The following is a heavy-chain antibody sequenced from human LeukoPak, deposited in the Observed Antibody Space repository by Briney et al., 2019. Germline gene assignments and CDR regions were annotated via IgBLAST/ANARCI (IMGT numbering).Heavy chain of an antibody. CDR2: INHSGST. CDR3: VRHLSAGRPAFDI. J-gene: IGHJ3*02. D-gene: IGHD2-15*01. CDR1: GGSISSHY. V-gene: IGHV4-59*08. Sequence: SETLSLTCTVSGGSISSHYWSWIRQPPGKGLEWIGEINHSGSTNYNPSLKSRVTISVDTSNNKFSLKLTSLTAADTAVYYCVRHLSAGRPAFDIWGQGTMVTVSS.